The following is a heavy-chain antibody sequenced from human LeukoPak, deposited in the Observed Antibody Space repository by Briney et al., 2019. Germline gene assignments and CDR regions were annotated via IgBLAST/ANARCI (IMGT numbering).Heavy chain of an antibody. CDR1: GYRFSGNY. J-gene: IGHJ4*02. D-gene: IGHD5/OR15-5a*01. CDR3: ATARDRNSVYSSLDY. Sequence: ASVKVSCKASGYRFSGNYIHWVRQAPGQGLEWMAWINPNSGDTNYAQKFQGRVTMTRDTSVSTAYMELTSLRSDDTAVYYCATARDRNSVYSSLDYWGQGTLVTVSS. V-gene: IGHV1-2*02. CDR2: INPNSGDT.